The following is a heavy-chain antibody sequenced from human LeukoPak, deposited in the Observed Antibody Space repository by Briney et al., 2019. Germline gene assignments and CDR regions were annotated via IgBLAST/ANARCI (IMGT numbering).Heavy chain of an antibody. J-gene: IGHJ4*02. V-gene: IGHV4-61*01. CDR1: GGSVSSGSYF. D-gene: IGHD3-9*01. CDR3: ARGSLTGRVVYLDY. CDR2: IYYSGST. Sequence: SETLSLTCTVSGGSVSSGSYFWSWIRQPPGKGLEWIGYIYYSGSTNYNPPLKSRVTISADTSKNQFSLKLSSVTAADTAVYYCARGSLTGRVVYLDYWGQGTLVTVSS.